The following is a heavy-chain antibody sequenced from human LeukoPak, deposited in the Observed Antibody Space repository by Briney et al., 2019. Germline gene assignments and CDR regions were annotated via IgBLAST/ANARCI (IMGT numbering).Heavy chain of an antibody. CDR3: ARVVAANYGMDV. J-gene: IGHJ6*04. Sequence: PSETLSLICTVSGGSISSYYWSWIRQPPGKGLEWIGYIYYSGSTNYNPSLKSRVTISVDTSKNQFSLKLSSVTAADTAVYYCARVVAANYGMDVWGKGTTVTVSS. V-gene: IGHV4-59*01. CDR1: GGSISSYY. CDR2: IYYSGST. D-gene: IGHD2-15*01.